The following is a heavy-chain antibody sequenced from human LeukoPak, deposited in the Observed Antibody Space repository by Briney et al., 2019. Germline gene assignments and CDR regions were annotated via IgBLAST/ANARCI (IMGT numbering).Heavy chain of an antibody. CDR2: ISGSGGST. V-gene: IGHV3-23*01. J-gene: IGHJ4*02. Sequence: GGFLRLSCAASGFTFSSYAMSWVRQAPGKGLEWVSAISGSGGSTYYADSVKGRFTISRDNSKNTLYLQMNSLRAEDTAVYYCATFSQPHCSSTSCYTDYWGQGTLVTVSS. D-gene: IGHD2-2*02. CDR1: GFTFSSYA. CDR3: ATFSQPHCSSTSCYTDY.